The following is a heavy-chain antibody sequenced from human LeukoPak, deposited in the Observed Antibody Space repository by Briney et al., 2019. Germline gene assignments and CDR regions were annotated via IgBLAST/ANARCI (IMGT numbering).Heavy chain of an antibody. CDR1: GFTFSSYW. V-gene: IGHV3-74*01. CDR3: ANLAPYCSGGSCPY. CDR2: INSDGSST. D-gene: IGHD2-15*01. Sequence: GGSLRLSCAASGFTFSSYWMHWVRQAPGKGLVWVSRINSDGSSTSYADSVKGRFTISRDNAKNSLYLQMDSLRADDTALYYCANLAPYCSGGSCPYWGQGTLVTVSS. J-gene: IGHJ4*02.